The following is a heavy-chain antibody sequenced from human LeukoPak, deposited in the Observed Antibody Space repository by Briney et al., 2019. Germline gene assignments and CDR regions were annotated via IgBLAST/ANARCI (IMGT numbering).Heavy chain of an antibody. Sequence: SVKVSCXASGVTFSSYAISWVRRAPGQGLEWMGGIITMFGTASYAQKFQGRVTITADESTSTAYMEPSSLRSEDTAVYYCARGPYYYYYYMDVWGKGTTVTVSS. CDR2: IITMFGTA. V-gene: IGHV1-69*13. CDR3: ARGPYYYYYYMDV. CDR1: GVTFSSYA. J-gene: IGHJ6*03.